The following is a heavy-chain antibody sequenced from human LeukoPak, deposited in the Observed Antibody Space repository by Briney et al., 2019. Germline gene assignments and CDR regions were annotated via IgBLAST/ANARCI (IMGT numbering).Heavy chain of an antibody. CDR2: ISYDGSNK. CDR3: AKDLGYSSSWYPTRDYCYYGMDV. Sequence: GGSLRLSCAASGFTFSSYGMHWVRQAPGKGLEWVAVISYDGSNKYYADSVKGRFTISRDNSKNTLYLQMNSLRAEDTAVYYCAKDLGYSSSWYPTRDYCYYGMDVWGQGTTVTVSS. J-gene: IGHJ6*02. V-gene: IGHV3-30*18. CDR1: GFTFSSYG. D-gene: IGHD6-13*01.